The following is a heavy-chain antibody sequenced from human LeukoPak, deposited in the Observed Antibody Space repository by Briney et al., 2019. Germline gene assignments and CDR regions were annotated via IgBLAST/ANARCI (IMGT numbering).Heavy chain of an antibody. CDR1: GFTFSSYA. V-gene: IGHV3-30-3*01. J-gene: IGHJ4*02. Sequence: PGGSLRLSCAASGFTFSSYAMHWVRQALGKGLEWVAVISYDGSNKYYADSVKGRFTISRDNSKNTLYLQMNSLRAEDTAVYYCAKDPYSYGIGYFDYWGQGTLVTVSS. CDR2: ISYDGSNK. CDR3: AKDPYSYGIGYFDY. D-gene: IGHD5-18*01.